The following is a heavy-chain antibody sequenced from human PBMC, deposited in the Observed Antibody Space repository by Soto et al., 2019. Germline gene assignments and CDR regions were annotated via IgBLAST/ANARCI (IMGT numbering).Heavy chain of an antibody. D-gene: IGHD1-26*01. Sequence: APVKVSCKASGYTFTGYYMHWVRQAPGQGLEWMGWINPNSGGTNYAQKFQGWVTMTRDTSISTAYMELSRLRSDDTAVYYCARAGGGSYGPYYYYGMDVLGQGTTVTVSS. V-gene: IGHV1-2*04. CDR1: GYTFTGYY. CDR2: INPNSGGT. CDR3: ARAGGGSYGPYYYYGMDV. J-gene: IGHJ6*02.